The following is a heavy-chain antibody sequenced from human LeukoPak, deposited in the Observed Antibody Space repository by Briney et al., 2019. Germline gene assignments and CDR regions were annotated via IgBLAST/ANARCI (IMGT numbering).Heavy chain of an antibody. CDR2: IYYSGST. CDR1: GGSISSSSYY. D-gene: IGHD1-14*01. J-gene: IGHJ1*01. V-gene: IGHV4-39*07. CDR3: ARASRGIFQH. Sequence: KPSETLSLTCTVSGGSISSSSYYWGWIRQPPGKGLEWIGSIYYSGSTYYNPSLKSRVTISVDTSKNQFSLKLSSVTAADTAVYYCARASRGIFQHWGQGTLVTVSS.